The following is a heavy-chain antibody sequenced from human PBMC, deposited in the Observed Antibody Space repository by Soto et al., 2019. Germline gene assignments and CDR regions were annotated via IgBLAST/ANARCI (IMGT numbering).Heavy chain of an antibody. J-gene: IGHJ1*01. V-gene: IGHV2-5*02. Sequence: QITLKESGPTLVKPTQTLTLTCTFSGFSLSTSGLGVGWIRQPPGKALEWLALIYWDDDKRYSPSLKSMLTITKDTSKSQVVLTMTNMDPVDTATYYCALLTYYYDSSGYYSSAEYFQHWGQGTLVTVSS. CDR3: ALLTYYYDSSGYYSSAEYFQH. D-gene: IGHD3-22*01. CDR2: IYWDDDK. CDR1: GFSLSTSGLG.